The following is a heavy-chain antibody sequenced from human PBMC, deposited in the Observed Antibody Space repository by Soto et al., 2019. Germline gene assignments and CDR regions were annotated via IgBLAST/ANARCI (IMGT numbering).Heavy chain of an antibody. V-gene: IGHV4-39*01. CDR2: IYYRGYT. CDR1: GDSISGSNYY. J-gene: IGHJ4*02. Sequence: PSETLSLTCTVSGDSISGSNYYWGWIRQPPGMGLEWIGCIYYRGYTYYNPSLKGRVTVSVDTSKEQFSLRLSSVTATDTSIYYCARHMYSYDSSGPSWFFDYWGEGALVTVSS. CDR3: ARHMYSYDSSGPSWFFDY. D-gene: IGHD3-22*01.